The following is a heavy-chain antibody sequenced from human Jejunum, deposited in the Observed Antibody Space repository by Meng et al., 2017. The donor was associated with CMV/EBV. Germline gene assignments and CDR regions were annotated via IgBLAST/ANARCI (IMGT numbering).Heavy chain of an antibody. CDR2: IPYTGST. Sequence: SLGSISSGSYYWGWLRQPPGKGLEWIGSIPYTGSTNYNPSLKTRVSISEDTSKNEFSLTLTSVTAADTAVYYCARTQWHVGYFDNWGQGTRVTVSS. CDR1: LGSISSGSYY. CDR3: ARTQWHVGYFDN. V-gene: IGHV4-39*07. J-gene: IGHJ4*02. D-gene: IGHD6-19*01.